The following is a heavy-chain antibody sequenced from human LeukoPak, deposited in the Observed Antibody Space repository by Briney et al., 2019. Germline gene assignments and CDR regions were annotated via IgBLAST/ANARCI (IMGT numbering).Heavy chain of an antibody. Sequence: PGGSLRLSCAASGFTFSNAWMSWVRQAPGKGLEWVGLIKSKSDGGTTDYAAPVKGRFTLSRDDSKNTLYLQMNSLKTEDTAVYYCTREAVTANGYFDYWGQGTLVTVSS. CDR1: GFTFSNAW. J-gene: IGHJ4*02. CDR3: TREAVTANGYFDY. D-gene: IGHD2-21*02. CDR2: IKSKSDGGTT. V-gene: IGHV3-15*01.